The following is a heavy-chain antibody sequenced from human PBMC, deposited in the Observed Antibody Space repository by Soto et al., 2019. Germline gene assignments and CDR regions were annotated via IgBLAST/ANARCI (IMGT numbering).Heavy chain of an antibody. Sequence: SQTLSLTCAISGDSVSSNSAAWNWIRQSPSRGLEWLGRTYYRSKWYNDYAVSVKSRITINPDTSKNQFSLQLNSVTPEDTAVYYCATGYCSSTSCFMGGHNYYGMGVWGQGTTVTVSS. CDR2: TYYRSKWYN. CDR1: GDSVSSNSAA. D-gene: IGHD2-2*01. CDR3: ATGYCSSTSCFMGGHNYYGMGV. J-gene: IGHJ6*02. V-gene: IGHV6-1*01.